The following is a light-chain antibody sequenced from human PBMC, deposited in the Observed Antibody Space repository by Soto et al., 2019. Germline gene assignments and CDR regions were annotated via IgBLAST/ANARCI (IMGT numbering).Light chain of an antibody. CDR2: DAS. V-gene: IGKV3D-20*01. J-gene: IGKJ2*01. CDR1: QSVVGRY. Sequence: EIVLTQSPATLSLSPGERATLSCGASQSVVGRYIAWYQQKPRLAPRLLIYDASSRATGIPDRFSGSGSGTAFSLTITRREPEGFAVYYCQQYGTSPYTFGQGTKLEIK. CDR3: QQYGTSPYT.